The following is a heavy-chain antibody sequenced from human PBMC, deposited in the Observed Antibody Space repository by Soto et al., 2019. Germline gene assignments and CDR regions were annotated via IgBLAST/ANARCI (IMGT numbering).Heavy chain of an antibody. Sequence: QVQLVQSGAEVKKPGASVKVSCKASGYTFTTYALHWVRQAPGQRPEWMGWINPASGHTKYSKKFQDRVTITRDTSASTGYMELSSLRSEDTAVYYCGRSVVRATGEILYNAMDVWGQGTTVTVSS. D-gene: IGHD1-26*01. J-gene: IGHJ6*02. CDR2: INPASGHT. CDR3: GRSVVRATGEILYNAMDV. CDR1: GYTFTTYA. V-gene: IGHV1-3*01.